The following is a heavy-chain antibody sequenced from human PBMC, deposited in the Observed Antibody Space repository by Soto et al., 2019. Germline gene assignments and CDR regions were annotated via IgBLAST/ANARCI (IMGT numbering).Heavy chain of an antibody. J-gene: IGHJ4*02. D-gene: IGHD2-21*02. V-gene: IGHV3-30*04. CDR2: ISYDEKHK. Sequence: QVQLVESGGGVIQPGRSLRLSCAASGLTFSLCAMHWVRQAPGKGLEWVAVISYDEKHKFYADSVKGRFSISRDNSRNTLFLHMNSLTAEDTAVYYCARGDGTVEAYCGTDCFTYWGQGTLVTVSS. CDR1: GLTFSLCA. CDR3: ARGDGTVEAYCGTDCFTY.